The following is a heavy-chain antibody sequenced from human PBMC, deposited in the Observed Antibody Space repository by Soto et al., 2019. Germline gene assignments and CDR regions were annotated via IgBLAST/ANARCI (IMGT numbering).Heavy chain of an antibody. CDR2: IWSDGKKE. D-gene: IGHD6-19*01. CDR1: GFPFWHYG. CDR3: ARDRDGGWWHMDV. J-gene: IGHJ6*02. V-gene: IGHV3-33*01. Sequence: QVQLVESGGGVVQPGRSLRLSCVGSGFPFWHYGMHWVRQAPGKGLEGVAVIWSDGKKESYADFVKGRFAISRDNFKDTLYLQMNSLRAEDTAVYYCARDRDGGWWHMDVWGQGTTVTVSS.